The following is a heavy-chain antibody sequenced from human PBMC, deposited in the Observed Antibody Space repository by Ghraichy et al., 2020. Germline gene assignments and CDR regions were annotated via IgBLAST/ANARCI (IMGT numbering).Heavy chain of an antibody. V-gene: IGHV5-51*01. CDR1: GYNFPNYW. CDR2: IYPGDSDA. CDR3: ARRPNYDYDWGSHRGKEHFFDF. J-gene: IGHJ4*01. Sequence: GESLNISCKASGYNFPNYWIGWVRQMPGKGLEWMAIIYPGDSDARYNTSFQGQVTLSVDKSVNTAYLHWSSLRSSDTAIYFCARRPNYDYDWGSHRGKEHFFDFWGHGTLVTVSP. D-gene: IGHD3-16*02.